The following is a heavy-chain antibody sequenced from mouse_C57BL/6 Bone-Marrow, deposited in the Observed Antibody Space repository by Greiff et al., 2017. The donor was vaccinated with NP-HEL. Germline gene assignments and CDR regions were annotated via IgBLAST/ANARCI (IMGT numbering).Heavy chain of an antibody. CDR2: IYPGSGST. CDR3: AIFYYDVRYYAVDY. Sequence: QVQLQQSGAELVKPGASVKMSCKASGYTFTSYWIPWVKQRPGQGLEWIGDIYPGSGSTNSNEKFKSKATLTVDTSSSTAYMQLSSLTSEDSAVYYCAIFYYDVRYYAVDYWHRGTSVPVSS. V-gene: IGHV1-55*01. D-gene: IGHD1-1*01. CDR1: GYTFTSYW. J-gene: IGHJ4*01.